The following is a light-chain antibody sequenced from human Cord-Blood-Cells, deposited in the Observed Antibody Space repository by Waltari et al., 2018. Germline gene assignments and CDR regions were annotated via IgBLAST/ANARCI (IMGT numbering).Light chain of an antibody. CDR2: DAS. CDR3: QQRSNWPIT. V-gene: IGKV3-11*01. J-gene: IGKJ5*01. Sequence: EIVLTQSPATLSLSPGERANLSCRASQSVSSYLAWYQQKPGQAPRLLIYDASNTVTGIPARFSGSGSGTDFTLTISSLEPEDFAVYYCQQRSNWPITFGQGTRLEIK. CDR1: QSVSSY.